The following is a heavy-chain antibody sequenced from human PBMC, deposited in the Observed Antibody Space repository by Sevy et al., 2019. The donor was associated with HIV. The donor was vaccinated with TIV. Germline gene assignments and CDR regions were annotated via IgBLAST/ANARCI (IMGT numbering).Heavy chain of an antibody. CDR3: ARVAVSYCTNDCYHRFDY. CDR1: GFSFSHYA. V-gene: IGHV3-30-3*01. D-gene: IGHD2-8*01. J-gene: IGHJ4*02. CDR2: ISYDGTYK. Sequence: GGSLRLSCAVSGFSFSHYAFHWVRQAPGKGLEWVSLISYDGTYKYYADSVKGRFTISRSNSKNTLYLQMHGLRGNDTAVYYCARVAVSYCTNDCYHRFDYWGPGALVTVSS.